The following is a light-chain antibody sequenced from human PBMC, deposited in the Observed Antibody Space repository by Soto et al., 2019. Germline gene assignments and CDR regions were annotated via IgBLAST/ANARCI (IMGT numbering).Light chain of an antibody. J-gene: IGKJ2*01. CDR3: QQRSNSPPYT. Sequence: IVLTQSPATLSLSPGERATLSCRASQRVSSYLAWYQQKPGQAPRLLIYDASNRATGIPARFSGSGSGTDFTRTIRSLEPEDFAFYYCQQRSNSPPYTFRQGTKRES. CDR2: DAS. V-gene: IGKV3-11*01. CDR1: QRVSSY.